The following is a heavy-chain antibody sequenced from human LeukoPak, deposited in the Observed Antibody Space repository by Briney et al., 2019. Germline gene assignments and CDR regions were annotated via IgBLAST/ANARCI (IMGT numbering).Heavy chain of an antibody. V-gene: IGHV1-69*13. CDR1: GGTFSSYA. CDR2: IIPIFGTA. Sequence: SVKVSCKASGGTFSSYAISWVRQAPGQGLEWMGGIIPIFGTANYAQKFQGRVTITADESTSTAYMELSSLRSEDTAVYYCAREMYYDFWSGSDYWGQGTLVTVSS. J-gene: IGHJ4*02. D-gene: IGHD3-3*01. CDR3: AREMYYDFWSGSDY.